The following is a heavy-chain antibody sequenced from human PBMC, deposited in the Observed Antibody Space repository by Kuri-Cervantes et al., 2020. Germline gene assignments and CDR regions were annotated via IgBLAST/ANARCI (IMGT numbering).Heavy chain of an antibody. J-gene: IGHJ5*02. D-gene: IGHD2-15*01. V-gene: IGHV4-4*07. Sequence: GSLRLSCTVSGGSISSYYWSWIRQPAGKGLEWIGRIYTSGGTNYNPSLKSRVTMSVDTSKNQFSLKLSSVTAADTAVYYCAREGSGGTGWDWFDPWGQGTLVTVSS. CDR3: AREGSGGTGWDWFDP. CDR2: IYTSGGT. CDR1: GGSISSYY.